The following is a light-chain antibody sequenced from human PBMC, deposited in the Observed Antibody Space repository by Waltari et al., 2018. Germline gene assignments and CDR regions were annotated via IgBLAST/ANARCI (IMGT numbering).Light chain of an antibody. J-gene: IGKJ5*01. Sequence: DVVMTQSPLSLPVTLGQPASISCSSSQGLGHSDGNTYLNWFHQRPGQSPRRLIYRVSNRDSGVPDRFSGSGSGTDFTLRIGRVEAEDVGVYYCMQGTHWPFTFGQGTRLEIK. CDR3: MQGTHWPFT. V-gene: IGKV2-30*02. CDR2: RVS. CDR1: QGLGHSDGNTY.